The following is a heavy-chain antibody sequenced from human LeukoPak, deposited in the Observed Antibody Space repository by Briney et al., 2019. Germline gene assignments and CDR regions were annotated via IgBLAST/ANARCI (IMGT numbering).Heavy chain of an antibody. CDR1: GFTFSSYS. J-gene: IGHJ3*02. CDR2: ISSSSSCI. CDR3: AREGPNYYGSGSYFRGDAFDI. V-gene: IGHV3-21*01. D-gene: IGHD3-10*01. Sequence: PGGSLRLSCAASGFTFSSYSMNWVRQAPGKGLEWVSSISSSSSCIYYADSVKGRFTISRDNAKNSLYLQMNSLRAEDTAVYYCAREGPNYYGSGSYFRGDAFDIWGQGTMVTVSS.